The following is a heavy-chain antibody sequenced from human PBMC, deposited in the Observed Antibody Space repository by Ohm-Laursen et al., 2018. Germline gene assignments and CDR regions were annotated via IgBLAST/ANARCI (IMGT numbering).Heavy chain of an antibody. V-gene: IGHV1-8*01. CDR1: GYTFTSYD. J-gene: IGHJ4*02. D-gene: IGHD6-13*01. CDR2: MNPNSGNT. CDR3: SRGGYSSSWTLDY. Sequence: ASVKVSCKVSGYTFTSYDINWVRQTPGQGLEWMGWMNPNSGNTGYAQRFQGRVTMTRSTSISTAYMELSSLTSEDTAVYYCSRGGYSSSWTLDYWGQGTLVTVSS.